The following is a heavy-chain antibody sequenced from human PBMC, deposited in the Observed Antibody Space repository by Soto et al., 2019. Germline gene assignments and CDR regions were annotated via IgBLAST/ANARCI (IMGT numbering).Heavy chain of an antibody. CDR2: IYYSGST. CDR1: GGSISSYY. J-gene: IGHJ5*02. V-gene: IGHV4-59*08. CDR3: ARSWTPARPNWFDP. Sequence: SETLSLTCTVSGGSISSYYWSWIRQPPGKGLEWIGYIYYSGSTNYNPSLKSRVTISVDTSKNQFSLKLSSVTAADTAVYYCARSWTPARPNWFDPWGQGTLVTVSS. D-gene: IGHD6-6*01.